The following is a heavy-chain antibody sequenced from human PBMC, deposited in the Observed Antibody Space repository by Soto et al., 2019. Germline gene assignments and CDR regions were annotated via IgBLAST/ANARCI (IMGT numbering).Heavy chain of an antibody. D-gene: IGHD3-10*01. CDR1: GYSFTSYW. V-gene: IGHV5-51*03. J-gene: IGHJ6*02. Sequence: EVQLVQSGAEVKKPGESLKISCKGSGYSFTSYWIGWVRQMPGKGLEWMGIIYPGDSDTRYSPSFQGQVTISADKSISTAYLQWSSLKASGTAMYYCARTMVRGKNYYGVDVWGQGTTVTVSS. CDR3: ARTMVRGKNYYGVDV. CDR2: IYPGDSDT.